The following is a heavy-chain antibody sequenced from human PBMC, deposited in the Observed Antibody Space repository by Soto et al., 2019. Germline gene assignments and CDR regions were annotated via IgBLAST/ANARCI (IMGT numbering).Heavy chain of an antibody. J-gene: IGHJ6*01. D-gene: IGHD3-16*02. CDR2: MYHSGST. CDR1: VGSISSSNW. Sequence: SETLSVTSAVSVGSISSSNWGNLVRQPPGKGLDWLVEMYHSGSTNYIPSLKSRVTISIDKSKNQFSLKLSSVTAADTAVYYCARRGFYDHVWGSYRPTDHYYYGMDVWGHGTTVTVSS. V-gene: IGHV4-4*02. CDR3: ARRGFYDHVWGSYRPTDHYYYGMDV.